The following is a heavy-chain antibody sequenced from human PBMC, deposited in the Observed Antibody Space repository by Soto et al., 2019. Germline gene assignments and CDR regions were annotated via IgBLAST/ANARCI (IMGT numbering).Heavy chain of an antibody. D-gene: IGHD6-19*01. J-gene: IGHJ5*02. V-gene: IGHV2-5*01. CDR3: AHSTAIVYSSGWSWFDP. Sequence: SGPTLVNPTQTLTLTCTFSGFSFSTSGVGVGWIRQPPGKALEWLALIYWNDDKRYSPSLKSRLTITKDTSKNQVVLTMTNMDPVDTATYYCAHSTAIVYSSGWSWFDPWGQGTLVTVSS. CDR1: GFSFSTSGVG. CDR2: IYWNDDK.